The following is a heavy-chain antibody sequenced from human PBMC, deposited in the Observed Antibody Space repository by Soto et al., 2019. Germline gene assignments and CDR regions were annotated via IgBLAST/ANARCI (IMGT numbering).Heavy chain of an antibody. Sequence: QVQLVESGGGVVQPGRSLRLSCVASGFTFSNSLMHWVRQAPGKGLEWVAVIWEDGSEEYYADSVKGRFTISRDNSRNTLYLQMTSLRVDDMAVYYCAREPEGSVFGLDSWGQGTLVTVSS. CDR1: GFTFSNSL. J-gene: IGHJ4*02. V-gene: IGHV3-33*01. D-gene: IGHD3-10*02. CDR3: AREPEGSVFGLDS. CDR2: IWEDGSEE.